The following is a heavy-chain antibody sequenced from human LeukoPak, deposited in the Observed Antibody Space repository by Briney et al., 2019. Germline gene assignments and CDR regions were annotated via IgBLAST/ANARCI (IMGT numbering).Heavy chain of an antibody. J-gene: IGHJ6*03. V-gene: IGHV3-23*01. CDR2: ISGSGGNT. D-gene: IGHD6-13*01. CDR1: GFTFSNNA. Sequence: GGSLRLSCAASGFTFSNNAMSWVRQAPGKGLEWVSAISGSGGNTYYADSVKGRFTISRDNSKNTLYLQMNSLRAEDTAVYYCAKDAGYSSSWDLEGDYYYMDVWGKGTTVTVSS. CDR3: AKDAGYSSSWDLEGDYYYMDV.